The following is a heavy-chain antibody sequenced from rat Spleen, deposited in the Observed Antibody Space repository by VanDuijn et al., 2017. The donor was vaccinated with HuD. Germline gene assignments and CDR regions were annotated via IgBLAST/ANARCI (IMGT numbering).Heavy chain of an antibody. D-gene: IGHD1-11*01. Sequence: EVQLVESGGGLVQPGRSLKLSCVASGFTFNNYWLNWIRQAPGKGLEWVSSVSSDGINTYYPDSVKGRFTISRDNAENIVYLQMDSLRSEDTATYYCARTDPGYFDYWGQGVMVTVSS. CDR2: VSSDGINT. CDR3: ARTDPGYFDY. CDR1: GFTFNNYW. J-gene: IGHJ2*01. V-gene: IGHV5-58*01.